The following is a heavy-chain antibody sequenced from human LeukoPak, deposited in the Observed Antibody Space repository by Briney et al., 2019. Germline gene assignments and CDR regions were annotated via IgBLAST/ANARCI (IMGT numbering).Heavy chain of an antibody. CDR2: IYHSGST. D-gene: IGHD1-14*01. CDR3: ARPLTDPYWNDAFDI. V-gene: IGHV4-38-2*01. J-gene: IGHJ3*02. CDR1: GYSISSGYY. Sequence: SETLSLTCAVSGYSISSGYYWGWIRQPPGKGLEWIGSIYHSGSTYYNPSLKSRVTISVDTSENQFSLKLSSVTAADTAVYYCARPLTDPYWNDAFDIWGQGTMVTVSS.